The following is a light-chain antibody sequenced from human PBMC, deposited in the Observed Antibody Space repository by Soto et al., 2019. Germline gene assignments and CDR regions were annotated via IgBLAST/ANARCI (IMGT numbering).Light chain of an antibody. CDR2: HVS. CDR3: SSYTISRTLV. V-gene: IGLV2-14*03. J-gene: IGLJ2*01. Sequence: QSVLTQPASVSGSPGQSITISCSGTSSDVGGYNFVSWYQHHPGKPPKLMLYHVSNRPSGVSSRFSGSKSGNTASLTISGLQAEDEAHYYCSSYTISRTLVFGGGTKVTVL. CDR1: SSDVGGYNF.